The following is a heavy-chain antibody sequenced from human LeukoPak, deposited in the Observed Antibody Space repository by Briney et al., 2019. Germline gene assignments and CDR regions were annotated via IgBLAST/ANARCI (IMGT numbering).Heavy chain of an antibody. CDR3: ARRGGPLYYFDY. CDR1: GGSISSYY. D-gene: IGHD4-23*01. Sequence: SETLSLTCTVSGGSISSYYWSWIRQPPGKGLEWIGYIYYSGSTNYNPSLKSRVTISVDTSKNQFSLKLSSVTAADTAVYYCARRGGPLYYFDYWGQGTLVTVS. CDR2: IYYSGST. V-gene: IGHV4-59*08. J-gene: IGHJ4*02.